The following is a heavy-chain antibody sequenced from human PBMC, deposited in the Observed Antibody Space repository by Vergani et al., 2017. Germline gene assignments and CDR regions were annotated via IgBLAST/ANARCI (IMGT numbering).Heavy chain of an antibody. CDR2: ISGSGGSI. Sequence: EVQLLESGGDLVQPGGSLRLSCAASGFTFNHYAMNWVRQAPGKGLTLVSGISGSGGSIYYAGSVKGRFTISRDSSKNTLYLQMNSLSAGDTAVYYCAKANPRNSGDDYLYNYHAMDVWGQGTTVTVSS. CDR1: GFTFNHYA. CDR3: AKANPRNSGDDYLYNYHAMDV. V-gene: IGHV3-23*01. J-gene: IGHJ6*02. D-gene: IGHD5-12*01.